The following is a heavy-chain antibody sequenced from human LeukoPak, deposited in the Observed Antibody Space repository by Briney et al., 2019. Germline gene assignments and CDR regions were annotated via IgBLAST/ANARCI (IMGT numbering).Heavy chain of an antibody. V-gene: IGHV4-59*01. D-gene: IGHD3-16*01. CDR1: GASISGYY. J-gene: IGHJ5*02. CDR3: AGNRNALGDVNWLDP. Sequence: SETLSLTCTVSGASISGYYWNWLRQSPGKGLEWIAFIYDTGSSNYNPSLRSRVTISVDTSKNQFSLKLKSVTAADTAVYYCAGNRNALGDVNWLDPWGQGTLVTVSS. CDR2: IYDTGSS.